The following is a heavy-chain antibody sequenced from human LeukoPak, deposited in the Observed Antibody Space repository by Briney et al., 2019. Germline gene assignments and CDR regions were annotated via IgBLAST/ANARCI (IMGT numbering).Heavy chain of an antibody. D-gene: IGHD2-2*01. CDR3: AKATAGYCSSTSCYPIDP. J-gene: IGHJ5*02. Sequence: PGGSLRLSCAASGFTFSSYAMSWVRQAPGKGLEWVSAISGSGGSTYYADSVKGRFTISRDNSKNTLYLQMNSLRAEDTAVYYCAKATAGYCSSTSCYPIDPWGQGTLVTVSS. V-gene: IGHV3-23*01. CDR2: ISGSGGST. CDR1: GFTFSSYA.